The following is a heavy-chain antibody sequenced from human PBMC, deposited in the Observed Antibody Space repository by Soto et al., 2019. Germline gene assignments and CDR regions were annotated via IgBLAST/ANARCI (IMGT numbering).Heavy chain of an antibody. V-gene: IGHV4-30-4*01. Sequence: SETLSLTCTVSGGSISSGDYYWSWIRQPPGKGLEWIGYIYYSGSTYYNPSLKSRVTISVDTSKNQFSLKLSSVTAADTAVYYCARGPKWELLSPYFDYWGQGTLVTVSS. CDR2: IYYSGST. CDR1: GGSISSGDYY. CDR3: ARGPKWELLSPYFDY. J-gene: IGHJ4*02. D-gene: IGHD1-26*01.